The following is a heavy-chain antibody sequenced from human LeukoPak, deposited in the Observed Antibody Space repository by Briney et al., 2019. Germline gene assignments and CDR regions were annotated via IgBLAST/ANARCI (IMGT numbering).Heavy chain of an antibody. CDR2: VNHRGTT. V-gene: IGHV4-34*01. Sequence: SDTLSLICTVNGGSFSGYFWSWIRQPPGKGLEWIGEVNHRGTTTKHPSLRSRVSILVDAAKSQFSLQLSSVTAADTAIYFCARGGGGKLSRMVSSLYYLTTVWDKAST. CDR1: GGSFSGYF. D-gene: IGHD1-26*01. J-gene: IGHJ6*03. CDR3: ARGGGGKLSRMVSSLYYLTTV.